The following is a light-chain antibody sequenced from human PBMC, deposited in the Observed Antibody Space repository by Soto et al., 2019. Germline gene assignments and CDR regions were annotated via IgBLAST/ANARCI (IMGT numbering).Light chain of an antibody. J-gene: IGLJ2*01. CDR1: SSDVGNYDL. CDR2: EDN. CDR3: CSYAGSYAI. V-gene: IGLV2-23*01. Sequence: QSVLAQPASVSGSPGQSITISCTGTSSDVGNYDLVSWFQHHPGKVPQLIIYEDNKRPSGVSSRFSGSKSGNTASLTISGIQAEDEADYYCCSYAGSYAIFGGGTKVTVL.